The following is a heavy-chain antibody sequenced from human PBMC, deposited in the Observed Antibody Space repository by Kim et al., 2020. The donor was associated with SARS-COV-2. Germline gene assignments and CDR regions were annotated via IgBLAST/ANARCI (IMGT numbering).Heavy chain of an antibody. Sequence: LKSRVTISVDTSKNQFSLKLSSVTAADTAVYYCARDTAMVNYYYYYGMDVWGQGTTVTVSS. CDR3: ARDTAMVNYYYYYGMDV. J-gene: IGHJ6*02. D-gene: IGHD5-18*01. V-gene: IGHV4-31*02.